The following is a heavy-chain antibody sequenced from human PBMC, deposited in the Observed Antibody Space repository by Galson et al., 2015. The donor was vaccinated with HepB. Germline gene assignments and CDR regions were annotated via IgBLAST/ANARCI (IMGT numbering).Heavy chain of an antibody. CDR1: GYSFTSYW. V-gene: IGHV5-51*01. CDR3: ARRYYGSGSYYGKLYYFDY. J-gene: IGHJ4*02. D-gene: IGHD3-10*01. CDR2: IYPGDSDT. Sequence: QSGAEVKKPGESLKISCKGSGYSFTSYWIGWVRQMPGKGLEWMGIIYPGDSDTRYSPSFQGQVTISADKSISTAYLQWSSLKASDTAMYYCARRYYGSGSYYGKLYYFDYWGQGTLVTVSS.